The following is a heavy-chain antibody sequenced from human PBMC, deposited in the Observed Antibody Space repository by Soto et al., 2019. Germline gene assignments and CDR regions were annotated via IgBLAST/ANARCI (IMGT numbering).Heavy chain of an antibody. V-gene: IGHV3-23*01. Sequence: GSLRLSCAASVCSVGSYALSCVRQAPGKWLEWVSTISGSDGKTFYADSVKGRFSISRDTAKSTLYLQMNSLRADDTAMYYCARWSYPDYWGSGPRVSVSS. CDR3: ARWSYPDY. CDR2: ISGSDGKT. J-gene: IGHJ1*01. CDR1: VCSVGSYA. D-gene: IGHD3-10*01.